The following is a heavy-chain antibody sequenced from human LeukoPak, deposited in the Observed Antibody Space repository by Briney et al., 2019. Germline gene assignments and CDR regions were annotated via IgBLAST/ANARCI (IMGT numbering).Heavy chain of an antibody. CDR1: GFTFASYA. V-gene: IGHV3-30*04. D-gene: IGHD1-14*01. CDR2: LAYDGTNK. J-gene: IGHJ4*02. CDR3: ARGGPLGDTNRFDF. Sequence: GGPLRLSCAASGFTFASYAMHWVRQPPGKGLEWVTLLAYDGTNKQYADSVKGRFTISRVNSQNTADMQMDSLRAEDTAVYYWARGGPLGDTNRFDFWGQGILVTVSS.